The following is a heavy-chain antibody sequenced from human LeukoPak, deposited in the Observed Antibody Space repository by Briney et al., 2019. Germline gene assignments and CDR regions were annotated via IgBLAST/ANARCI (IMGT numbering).Heavy chain of an antibody. CDR1: GGTFSSYA. Sequence: SVKVSCKASGGTFSSYAISWVRQTPGQGLEWMGGIIPIFGTANYAQKFQGRVTITADESTSTAYMELSSLRSEDTAVYYCARDHAAGFDYFDYWGQGTLVTVSS. CDR2: IIPIFGTA. V-gene: IGHV1-69*13. D-gene: IGHD6-13*01. J-gene: IGHJ4*02. CDR3: ARDHAAGFDYFDY.